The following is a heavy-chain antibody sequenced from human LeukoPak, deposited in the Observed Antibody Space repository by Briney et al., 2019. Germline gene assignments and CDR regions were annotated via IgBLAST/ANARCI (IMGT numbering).Heavy chain of an antibody. CDR1: GGSISSYY. CDR2: IYYSGST. Sequence: SETLSLTCTASGGSISSYYWSWIRQPPGKGLEWIGYIYYSGSTNYNPSLKSRVTISVDTSKNQFSLKLSSVTAADTAVYYCARGNDFWSGYYLNWFDPWGQGTLVTVSS. J-gene: IGHJ5*02. CDR3: ARGNDFWSGYYLNWFDP. V-gene: IGHV4-59*08. D-gene: IGHD3-3*01.